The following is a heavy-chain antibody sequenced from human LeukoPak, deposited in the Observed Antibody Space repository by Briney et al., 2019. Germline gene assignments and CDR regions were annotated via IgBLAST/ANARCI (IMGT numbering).Heavy chain of an antibody. CDR2: ISGSASST. CDR1: GFTFSNYA. V-gene: IGHV3-23*01. CDR3: AKGSFFGVNGSEGHFDY. J-gene: IGHJ4*02. D-gene: IGHD1-26*01. Sequence: PGGSLRLSCAVSGFTFSNYAMGWVRQSPGKGLEWVSAISGSASSTYYTESVKGRFTISRDNSKNTLYLQMNSLTAEDTAVYYCAKGSFFGVNGSEGHFDYWGPGTLVTVSS.